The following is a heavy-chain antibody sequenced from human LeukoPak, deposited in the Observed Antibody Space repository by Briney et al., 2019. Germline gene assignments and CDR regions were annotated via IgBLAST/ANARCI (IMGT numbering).Heavy chain of an antibody. D-gene: IGHD2-15*01. V-gene: IGHV3-11*03. CDR1: GFTFSDYY. Sequence: PGGSLRLSCAASGFTFSDYYMSWIRQAPGKGLEWVSYISSSSSYTNYADSVKGRFTISRDDSKNTLYLQMNSLRAEDTAVYYCARRYCSGGTCYFFDYWGQGTLVTVSS. CDR2: ISSSSSYT. CDR3: ARRYCSGGTCYFFDY. J-gene: IGHJ4*02.